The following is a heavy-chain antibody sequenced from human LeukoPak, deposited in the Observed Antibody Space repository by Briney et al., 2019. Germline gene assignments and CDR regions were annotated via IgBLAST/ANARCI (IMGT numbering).Heavy chain of an antibody. Sequence: SQTLSLTCTVSGGSISSGGYYWSWLRQPPGKGLEWIGYIYHSGSTYYNPSLKSRVTISVDTSKNQFSLKLSSVTAADTAVYYCARAYCSGGSCQLPYYGMDVWGQGTTVTVSS. V-gene: IGHV4-30-2*01. CDR1: GGSISSGGYY. D-gene: IGHD2-15*01. J-gene: IGHJ6*02. CDR2: IYHSGST. CDR3: ARAYCSGGSCQLPYYGMDV.